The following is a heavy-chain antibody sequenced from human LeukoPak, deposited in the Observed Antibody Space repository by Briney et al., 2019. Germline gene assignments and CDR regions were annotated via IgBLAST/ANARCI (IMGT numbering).Heavy chain of an antibody. CDR1: GFIFSSYG. D-gene: IGHD5-18*01. V-gene: IGHV3-30*02. CDR3: AKVSLNMVNDAFDI. CDR2: IRYDGSRK. Sequence: QPGGSLRLSCAASGFIFSSYGMHWVRQAPDKGLEWVAFIRYDGSRKYYADSVKGRFTISRDNSKNTLYLQMNSLRAEDTAMYYCAKVSLNMVNDAFDIWGQGTMVRVSS. J-gene: IGHJ3*02.